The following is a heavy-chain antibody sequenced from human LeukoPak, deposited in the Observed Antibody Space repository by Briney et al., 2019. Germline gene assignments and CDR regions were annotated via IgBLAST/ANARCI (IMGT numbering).Heavy chain of an antibody. D-gene: IGHD2-15*01. V-gene: IGHV3-23*01. CDR1: GFTFSSYA. Sequence: GGSLRLSCAASGFTFSSYAMSWVRQAPGKGLEWVSAISGSGGSTYYADSVKGRFTISRDNSKNTLYLQMNSLRAEDTAVYYCAGSPYCSGGSCYSSRFDPWGQGTLVTVSS. CDR2: ISGSGGST. CDR3: AGSPYCSGGSCYSSRFDP. J-gene: IGHJ5*02.